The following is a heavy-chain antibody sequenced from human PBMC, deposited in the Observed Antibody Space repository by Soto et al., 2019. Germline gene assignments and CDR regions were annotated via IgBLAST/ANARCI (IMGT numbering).Heavy chain of an antibody. Sequence: SETLSLTCTVSGGSVSSGSYSWSWIRQPPGKGLEWIGYIYYSGSTNYNPSLKSRVTISVDTSKNQFSLKLSSVTAADTAVYYCAREARSGNWFDPWGQGTLVTVSS. CDR2: IYYSGST. CDR1: GGSVSSGSYS. V-gene: IGHV4-61*01. CDR3: AREARSGNWFDP. J-gene: IGHJ5*02. D-gene: IGHD1-26*01.